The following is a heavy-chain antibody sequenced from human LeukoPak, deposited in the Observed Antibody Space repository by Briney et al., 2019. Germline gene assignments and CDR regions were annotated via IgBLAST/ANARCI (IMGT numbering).Heavy chain of an antibody. D-gene: IGHD2-2*01. Sequence: PSETLALKRAVSRGSIHRYYWSWVRQPARKGLEWIGRIYTSGSTNYNPSLKSRITISVDTSKNKFCLKLSSVTAADTAVYYCASQLKYCSSTSCYLGWFDPWGQGTLVTVSS. J-gene: IGHJ5*02. V-gene: IGHV4-4*07. CDR2: IYTSGST. CDR1: RGSIHRYY. CDR3: ASQLKYCSSTSCYLGWFDP.